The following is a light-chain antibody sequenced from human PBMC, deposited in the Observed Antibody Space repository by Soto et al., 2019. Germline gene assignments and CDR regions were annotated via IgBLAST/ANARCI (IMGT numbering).Light chain of an antibody. CDR2: DAS. J-gene: IGKJ4*01. CDR1: QSVGSY. CDR3: QQRSDWPST. V-gene: IGKV3-11*01. Sequence: EIVLTQSPATLSLSPGDRATLSCRASQSVGSYLGWYQQRPGQAPRLLIYDASNRATGIPARFSGSGSGTDCTLTLSSVEPEDFAVYYCQQRSDWPSTFGGGTKVEIK.